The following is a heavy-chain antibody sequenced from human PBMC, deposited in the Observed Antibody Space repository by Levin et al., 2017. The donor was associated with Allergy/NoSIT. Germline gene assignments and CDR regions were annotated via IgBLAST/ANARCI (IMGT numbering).Heavy chain of an antibody. CDR3: ARGRLCSGGSCYSGTGGWFDP. J-gene: IGHJ5*02. Sequence: ESLKISCAVYGGSFSGYYWSWIRQPPGKGLEWIGEINHSGSTNYNPSLKSRVTISVDTSKNQFSLKLSSVTAADTAVYYCARGRLCSGGSCYSGTGGWFDPWGQGTLVTVSS. CDR1: GGSFSGYY. CDR2: INHSGST. V-gene: IGHV4-34*01. D-gene: IGHD2-15*01.